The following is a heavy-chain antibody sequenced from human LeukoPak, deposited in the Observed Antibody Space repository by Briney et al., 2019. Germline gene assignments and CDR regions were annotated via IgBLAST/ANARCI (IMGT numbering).Heavy chain of an antibody. CDR3: AADRSGIYYGSGSYSRYYYMDV. J-gene: IGHJ6*03. CDR1: GYTLTELS. CDR2: IVVGSGNT. D-gene: IGHD3-10*01. Sequence: SVKVSCKVSGYTLTELSMHWVRQARGQRLEWIGWIVVGSGNTNYAQKFQERVTITRDMSTSTAYMELSSLRSEDTAVYYCAADRSGIYYGSGSYSRYYYMDVWGKGTTVTISS. V-gene: IGHV1-58*02.